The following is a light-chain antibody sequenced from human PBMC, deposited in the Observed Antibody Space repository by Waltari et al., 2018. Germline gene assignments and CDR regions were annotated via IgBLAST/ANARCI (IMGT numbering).Light chain of an antibody. CDR1: TANIGSNT. J-gene: IGLJ3*02. CDR2: TNR. Sequence: QSVLTQPPSASGSPGQRVTISCSGSTANIGSNTVNWYQQIPGTAPKLLIYTNRHRPAGVPDRFAGSKYGTSGFLAISGLQSEDEADDYCAAWDDGLNGWVFGGRTRVSVL. V-gene: IGLV1-44*01. CDR3: AAWDDGLNGWV.